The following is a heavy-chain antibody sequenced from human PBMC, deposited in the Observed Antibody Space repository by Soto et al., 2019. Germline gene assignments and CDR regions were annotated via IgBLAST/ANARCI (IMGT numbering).Heavy chain of an antibody. V-gene: IGHV3-30-3*01. Sequence: PGGSLRLSCAASGFTFRSSAMHWVRQAPGKGLEWVAVISYDGSNKYYADSVKGRFTISRDNSKNTLYLQMNSPRAEDTAVYYCARNPQGNYYFDSWGQGTLVTVSS. CDR2: ISYDGSNK. CDR3: ARNPQGNYYFDS. J-gene: IGHJ4*02. CDR1: GFTFRSSA.